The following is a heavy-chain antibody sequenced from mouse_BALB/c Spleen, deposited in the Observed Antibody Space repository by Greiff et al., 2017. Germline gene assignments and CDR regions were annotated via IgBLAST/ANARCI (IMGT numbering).Heavy chain of an antibody. Sequence: EVKLVESGGGLVQPGESLKLSCESNEYEFPSHDMSWVRKTPEKRLEWVASISSGGSTYYPDSVKGRFTISRDNARNILYLQMSSLRSEDTAMYYCARGGYEMDYWGQGTSVTVSS. V-gene: IGHV5-6-5*01. CDR2: ISSGGST. J-gene: IGHJ4*01. CDR3: ARGGYEMDY. D-gene: IGHD2-10*02. CDR1: EYEFPSHD.